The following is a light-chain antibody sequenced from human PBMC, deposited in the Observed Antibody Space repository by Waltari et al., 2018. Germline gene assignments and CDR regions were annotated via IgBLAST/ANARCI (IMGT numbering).Light chain of an antibody. Sequence: DIQITQSPSALSASVGDTVTINCRTSRSVGGWMAWFQQKPDKAPRLLIYEASSLADGVPSRFSGSGSATEFTLTISGLQPDDFATYYCQQYNDLYSFGRGTKLEI. CDR1: RSVGGW. CDR2: EAS. V-gene: IGKV1-5*01. J-gene: IGKJ2*01. CDR3: QQYNDLYS.